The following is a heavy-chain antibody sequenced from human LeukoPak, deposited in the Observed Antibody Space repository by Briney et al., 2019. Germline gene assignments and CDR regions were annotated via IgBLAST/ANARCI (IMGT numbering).Heavy chain of an antibody. J-gene: IGHJ4*02. CDR2: IYYSGST. D-gene: IGHD1-26*01. Sequence: SETLSLTCTVSVGSISSSSYYWGWIRQPPGKGLEWIGSIYYSGSTYYNPSLKSRVTISVDTSKNQFSLKLSSVTAADTAVYYCARRTKYSGSYPMDYWGQGTLVTVSS. V-gene: IGHV4-39*01. CDR3: ARRTKYSGSYPMDY. CDR1: VGSISSSSYY.